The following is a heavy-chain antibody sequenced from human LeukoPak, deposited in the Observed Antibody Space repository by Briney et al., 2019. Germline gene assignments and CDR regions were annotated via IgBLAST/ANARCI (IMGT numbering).Heavy chain of an antibody. V-gene: IGHV1-69*13. J-gene: IGHJ6*02. CDR3: TTRACHAGGCSSSFYYYYGLHF. D-gene: IGHD3-16*01. CDR1: GNSISNYA. CDR2: IIPIFGTA. Sequence: ASVKVSCKASGNSISNYAVSWVRHAPGQGFVWMGGIIPIFGTADYAQKFQGRVTITADQSTSTTYMALSSLNSEDTATYYCTTRACHAGGCSSSFYYYYGLHFWGQGTTVSVSS.